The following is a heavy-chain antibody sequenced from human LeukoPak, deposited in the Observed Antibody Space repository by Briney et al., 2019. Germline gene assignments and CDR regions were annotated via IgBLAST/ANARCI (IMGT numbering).Heavy chain of an antibody. CDR2: INHSGST. Sequence: PSQTLSLTCAVYGGSFSGDCWSWSCLPPAKGMGWVGEINHSGSTNYNLSLKGRVTISVATYKYQFSLKLSSVTAADTAVYYCASRLPGRGYSYGSALDYWGQGGLVTVAS. D-gene: IGHD5-18*01. CDR3: ASRLPGRGYSYGSALDY. J-gene: IGHJ4*02. V-gene: IGHV4-34*01. CDR1: GGSFSGDC.